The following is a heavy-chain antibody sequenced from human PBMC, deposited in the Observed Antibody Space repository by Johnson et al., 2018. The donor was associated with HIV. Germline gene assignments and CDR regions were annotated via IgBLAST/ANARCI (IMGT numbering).Heavy chain of an antibody. CDR3: ARDLRYSGYEYAFDI. CDR2: IYNDGNT. Sequence: VQLVESGGGVVRPGGSLRLSCAASGFTVSSNYMSWVRQAPGKGLEWVSVIYNDGNTYYADSLKGRFTISRDNSKNTLYLQMNSLRAEDTAVYYCARDLRYSGYEYAFDIWGQGTMVTVSS. CDR1: GFTVSSNY. V-gene: IGHV3-53*01. D-gene: IGHD5-12*01. J-gene: IGHJ3*02.